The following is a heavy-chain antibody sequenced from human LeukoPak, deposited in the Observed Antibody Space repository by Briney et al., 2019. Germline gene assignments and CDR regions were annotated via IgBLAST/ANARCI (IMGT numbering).Heavy chain of an antibody. V-gene: IGHV4-30-2*01. J-gene: IGHJ4*02. Sequence: SETLSLTCTVSGGSISSGGYYWSWIRQPPGKGLEWIGYIYHSGSTYYNPSLKSRVTISVDRSKNQFSLKLSSVTAADTAVYYCARGDSSGLWWGQGTLVTVSS. D-gene: IGHD3-22*01. CDR1: GGSISSGGYY. CDR2: IYHSGST. CDR3: ARGDSSGLW.